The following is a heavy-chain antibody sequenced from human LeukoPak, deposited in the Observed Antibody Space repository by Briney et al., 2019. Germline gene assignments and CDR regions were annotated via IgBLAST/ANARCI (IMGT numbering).Heavy chain of an antibody. J-gene: IGHJ1*01. V-gene: IGHV4-59*01. CDR1: GRSISSYY. CDR3: ARVRGDFETD. Sequence: SETLSLTCSVSGRSISSYYWTWIRQPPRKGREWIGYRYYSGSTTYNPSLKSRVTISVDTSKSQFSLKLISVTAADTAIYYCARVRGDFETDWGQGTLVTVSS. CDR2: RYYSGST. D-gene: IGHD3-16*01.